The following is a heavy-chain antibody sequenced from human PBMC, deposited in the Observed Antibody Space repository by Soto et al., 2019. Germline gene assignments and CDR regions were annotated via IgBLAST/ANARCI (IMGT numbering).Heavy chain of an antibody. CDR2: IYYSGST. CDR1: GGSISSSSYY. J-gene: IGHJ4*02. Sequence: SETLSLTCTVSGGSISSSSYYWGWIRQPPGKGLEWIGSIYYSGSTYYNPSLKSRVTISVDTSKNQFSLKLSSVTAADTAVYYCARTTLAAAGTICFDYWGQGTLVTVSS. D-gene: IGHD6-13*01. CDR3: ARTTLAAAGTICFDY. V-gene: IGHV4-39*01.